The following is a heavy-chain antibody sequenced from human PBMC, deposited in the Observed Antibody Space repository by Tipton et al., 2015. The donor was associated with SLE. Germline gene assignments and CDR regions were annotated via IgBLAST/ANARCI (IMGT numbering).Heavy chain of an antibody. CDR2: INPNSGGT. D-gene: IGHD4-17*01. CDR3: ARGDYVRHNYYHYGMDV. V-gene: IGHV1-2*06. J-gene: IGHJ6*02. CDR1: GYTVTDYY. Sequence: QLVQSGPEVKIPGASVKVSCKTSGYTVTDYYIHWVRQAPGQGLEWMGRINPNSGGTNYALNFQGRVTFTRDTSISTAYMELSRLRSDDTAVYYCARGDYVRHNYYHYGMDVWGQGTTVTVSS.